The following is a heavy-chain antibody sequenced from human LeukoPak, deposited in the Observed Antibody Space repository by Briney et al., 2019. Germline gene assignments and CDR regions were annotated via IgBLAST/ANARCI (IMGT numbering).Heavy chain of an antibody. CDR3: ARLGYCSSTSCLYWYFDL. CDR2: IYYSGAT. V-gene: IGHV4-39*01. J-gene: IGHJ2*01. CDR1: GGSISTDNCY. Sequence: PSETLSLTCTVSGGSISTDNCYWGWIRQPPGKGLEWIGRIYYSGATYYTPSLKSRVAMSVDTSKNQFSLKLNSVTAADTAVYYCARLGYCSSTSCLYWYFDLWGRGTLVTVSS. D-gene: IGHD2-2*03.